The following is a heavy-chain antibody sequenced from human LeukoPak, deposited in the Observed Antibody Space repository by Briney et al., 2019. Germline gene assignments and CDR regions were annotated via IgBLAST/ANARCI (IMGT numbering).Heavy chain of an antibody. CDR3: AKDRYYYDSSGYYYFDY. D-gene: IGHD3-22*01. CDR1: EFTFRSYD. Sequence: GGSLRLSCVASEFTFRSYDMHWVRQAPGKGLEWVAVISYDGSNKYYADSVKGRFTISRDNSKNTLYLQMNSLRAEDTAVYYCAKDRYYYDSSGYYYFDYWGQGTLVTVSS. V-gene: IGHV3-30*18. J-gene: IGHJ4*02. CDR2: ISYDGSNK.